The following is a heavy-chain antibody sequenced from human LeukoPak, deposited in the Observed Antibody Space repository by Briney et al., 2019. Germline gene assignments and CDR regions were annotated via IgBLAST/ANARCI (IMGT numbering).Heavy chain of an antibody. J-gene: IGHJ4*02. CDR2: ISRSGEST. Sequence: GGSLRLSCAASGFTFSGFAMSWIRQAPGKGLEWVSSISRSGESTFYADSVRGRFTISRDNSKNTVSLQMESLRAEDTALYYCAKDCAVGSIDYWGQGTLVTVSS. CDR1: GFTFSGFA. CDR3: AKDCAVGSIDY. V-gene: IGHV3-23*01. D-gene: IGHD4-23*01.